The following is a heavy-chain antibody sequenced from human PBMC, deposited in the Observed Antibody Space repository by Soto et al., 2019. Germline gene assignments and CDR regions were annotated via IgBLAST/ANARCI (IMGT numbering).Heavy chain of an antibody. J-gene: IGHJ5*02. CDR1: GGTFSSYA. D-gene: IGHD1-26*01. CDR2: IIPIFGTA. V-gene: IGHV1-69*13. CDR3: ARDRDRVGATNWFDH. Sequence: SVKVSCKASGGTFSSYAISWVRQAPGQGLEWMGGIIPIFGTANYAQKFQGRVTITADESTSTAYMELSSLRSEDTAVYYCARDRDRVGATNWFDHGRQGTLGTV.